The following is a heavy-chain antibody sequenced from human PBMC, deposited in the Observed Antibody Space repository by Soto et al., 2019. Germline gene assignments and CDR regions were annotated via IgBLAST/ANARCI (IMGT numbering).Heavy chain of an antibody. V-gene: IGHV5-10-1*01. CDR2: IDPSDSYT. CDR3: ARQLSSSEYYFDY. J-gene: IGHJ4*02. CDR1: GYSFTSYW. D-gene: IGHD6-6*01. Sequence: PGESLKISCKGSGYSFTSYWISWVRQMPGKGLEWMGRIDPSDSYTNHSPSFQGHVTISADKSISTAYLQWSSLKASDTAMYYCARQLSSSEYYFDYWGQGTLVTVSS.